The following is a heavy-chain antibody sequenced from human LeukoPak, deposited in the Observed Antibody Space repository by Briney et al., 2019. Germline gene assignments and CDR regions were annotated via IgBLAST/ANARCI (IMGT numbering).Heavy chain of an antibody. Sequence: XTXSXXSIXSXYWSWIRQPAGKGLEWIGRIYTSGSTNYNPSLTSRVTMSVDTSKNQFSLTLSSVNAADTAVDYDAXXXXGHDAFDIWGQGTMVTVSS. CDR2: IYTSGST. CDR1: XXSIXSXY. J-gene: IGHJ3*02. CDR3: AXXXXGHDAFDI. V-gene: IGHV4-4*07.